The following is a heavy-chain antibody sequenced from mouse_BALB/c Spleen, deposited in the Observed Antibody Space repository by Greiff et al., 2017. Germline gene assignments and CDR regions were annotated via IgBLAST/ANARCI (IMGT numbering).Heavy chain of an antibody. J-gene: IGHJ4*01. Sequence: VQLQQSGAELVKPGASVKLSCTASGFNIKDTYMPWVKQRPEQGLEWIGRIDPANGNTKYDPKFQGKATITADTSSNTAYLQLSSLTSEDTAVYYCASITTATVYAMDYWGQGTSVTVSS. CDR2: IDPANGNT. D-gene: IGHD1-2*01. CDR3: ASITTATVYAMDY. V-gene: IGHV14-3*02. CDR1: GFNIKDTY.